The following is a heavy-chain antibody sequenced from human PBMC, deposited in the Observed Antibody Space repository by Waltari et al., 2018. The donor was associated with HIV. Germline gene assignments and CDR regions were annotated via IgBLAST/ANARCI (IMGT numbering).Heavy chain of an antibody. CDR2: IDPSDSYT. J-gene: IGHJ4*02. CDR3: ARHSDDYYDSSGYPDY. D-gene: IGHD3-22*01. V-gene: IGHV5-10-1*01. Sequence: EVQLVQSGAEVKKPGESLRISCKGSGYSFHSYWISWVRQILGKGLEWMGRIDPSDSYTNYSPSFQGHVTISADKSISTAYLQWSSLKASDTAMYYCARHSDDYYDSSGYPDYWGQGTLVTVSS. CDR1: GYSFHSYW.